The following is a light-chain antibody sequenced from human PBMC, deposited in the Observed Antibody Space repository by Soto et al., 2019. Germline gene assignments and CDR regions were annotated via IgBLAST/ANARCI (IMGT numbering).Light chain of an antibody. Sequence: QSALTQPASVSGSPGQSITISCTGTSSDVGGYTYVSWYQHHPGKAPKLMIYDVTHRPSGVSNRFSGSKSGNTASLTISGLQAEDEADYYCASYTSGTSWVFGGGTKLTVL. CDR1: SSDVGGYTY. CDR3: ASYTSGTSWV. V-gene: IGLV2-14*03. J-gene: IGLJ3*02. CDR2: DVT.